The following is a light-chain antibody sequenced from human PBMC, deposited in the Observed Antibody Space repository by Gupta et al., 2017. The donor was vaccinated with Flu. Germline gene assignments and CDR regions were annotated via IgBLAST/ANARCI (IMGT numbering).Light chain of an antibody. J-gene: IGLJ3*02. CDR3: SSYTSSSSWV. CDR2: EVS. CDR1: SSDVGGYNY. V-gene: IGLV2-14*01. Sequence: QSALTQPAPVSGSPGQSTTISCTGTSSDVGGYNYVSWYQQHPGKAPKLMNYEVSNRPSGVSNRFSGSKSGNTASLTISGVQAEDEADYYCSSYTSSSSWVFGGGTKLTVL.